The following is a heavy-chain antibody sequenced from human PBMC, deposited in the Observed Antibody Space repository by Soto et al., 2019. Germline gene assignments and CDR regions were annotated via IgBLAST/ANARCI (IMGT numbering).Heavy chain of an antibody. Sequence: SETLSLTCTVSGDSISSLYWSWIRQPPGKGLEWIGYIYYSGSINYNPSLKSRVTISVDTSKNQFSLKLSSVTAADTAVYYCARHHDSWGQGTLVTVSS. CDR3: ARHHDS. V-gene: IGHV4-59*08. CDR2: IYYSGSI. CDR1: GDSISSLY. J-gene: IGHJ4*02.